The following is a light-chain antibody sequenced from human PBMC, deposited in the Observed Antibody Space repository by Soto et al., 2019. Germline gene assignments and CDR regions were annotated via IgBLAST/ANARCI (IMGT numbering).Light chain of an antibody. V-gene: IGKV1-39*01. Sequence: DIPMTQSPLSLSASVGDRATITCRASQNIRTYLNWYQQKPGKAPELLIYGAATLHSGVPSRFSGTGSGTAFALTITSLQPEDFATYFCQQSYSKPLTFGGGTKVE. J-gene: IGKJ4*01. CDR2: GAA. CDR3: QQSYSKPLT. CDR1: QNIRTY.